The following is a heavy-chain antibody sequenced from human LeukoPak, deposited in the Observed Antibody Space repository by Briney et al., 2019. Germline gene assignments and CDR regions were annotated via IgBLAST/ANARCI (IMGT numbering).Heavy chain of an antibody. J-gene: IGHJ3*02. Sequence: PSETLSLTCTVSGGSISSSSYYWGWIRQPPGKGLEWIGYIYYSGSTNYNPSLKSRVTILIETSKNQFSLKLRSVTAADTAVYYCARGGARGSSAFDIWGQGTMVTVSS. D-gene: IGHD3-10*01. CDR3: ARGGARGSSAFDI. CDR2: IYYSGST. V-gene: IGHV4-61*05. CDR1: GGSISSSSYY.